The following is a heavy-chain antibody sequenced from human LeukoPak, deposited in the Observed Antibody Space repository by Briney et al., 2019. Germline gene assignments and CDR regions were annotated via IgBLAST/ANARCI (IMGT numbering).Heavy chain of an antibody. D-gene: IGHD3-9*01. J-gene: IGHJ6*02. CDR3: AKDAYYDILTGYLGYYYGMDV. CDR1: GFTFSSYA. CDR2: ISGSGGST. V-gene: IGHV3-23*01. Sequence: GGSLRLSCAASGFTFSSYAMSWVRQAPGKGLEWVSAISGSGGSTYYADSVKGRFTISRDNSKNTLYLQMNSLRAEDTAVYYCAKDAYYDILTGYLGYYYGMDVWGQGTTVTVSS.